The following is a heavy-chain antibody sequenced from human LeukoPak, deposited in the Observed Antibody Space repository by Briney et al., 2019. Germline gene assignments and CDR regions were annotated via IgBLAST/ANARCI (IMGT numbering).Heavy chain of an antibody. CDR2: IIPIFGTA. CDR1: GGTFSSYA. V-gene: IGHV1-69*13. CDR3: ARVRSPHRGYYYYYMDV. Sequence: GASVKLSCKASGGTFSSYAISWVRQAPGQGLEWMGGIIPIFGTANYAQKFQGRVTITADESTSTAYMELSSLRSEDTAVYYCARVRSPHRGYYYYYMDVWGKGTTVTISS. D-gene: IGHD3-10*01. J-gene: IGHJ6*03.